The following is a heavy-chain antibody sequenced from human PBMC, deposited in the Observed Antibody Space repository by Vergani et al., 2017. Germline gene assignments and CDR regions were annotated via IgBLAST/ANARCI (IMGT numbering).Heavy chain of an antibody. CDR3: SKEIRPAAAEYYFDY. D-gene: IGHD6-13*01. J-gene: IGHJ4*02. CDR1: GFTFDDYT. Sequence: EVQLVESGGVVVQPGGSLRLSCAASGFTFDDYTLHWVRQAPGKGLEWVSLISWDGGSTYYADSVKGRFTISRDNSKNSLYLQMNSLRTEDTALYYCSKEIRPAAAEYYFDYWGQGTLVTVSS. V-gene: IGHV3-43*01. CDR2: ISWDGGST.